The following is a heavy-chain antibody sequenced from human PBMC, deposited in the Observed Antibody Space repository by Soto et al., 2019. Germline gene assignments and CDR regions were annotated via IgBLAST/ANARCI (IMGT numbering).Heavy chain of an antibody. V-gene: IGHV3-48*01. CDR1: GFTFSTYS. CDR2: ISSSSTI. CDR3: ARERGSGWTFDY. J-gene: IGHJ4*02. D-gene: IGHD6-19*01. Sequence: EVQLVESGGALVQPGGSLRLSCAASGFTFSTYSMNWVRQAPGKGLEWVSSISSSSTIYYADSVKGRFTISRDNVQNSLYLQTHSLRAEDTAVYYCARERGSGWTFDYWGQGTLVTVSS.